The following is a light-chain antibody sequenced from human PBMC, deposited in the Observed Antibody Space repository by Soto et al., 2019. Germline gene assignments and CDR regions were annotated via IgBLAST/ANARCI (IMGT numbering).Light chain of an antibody. CDR2: DAS. V-gene: IGKV3-20*01. CDR3: QQYGSSPGT. CDR1: QSVSSSY. Sequence: EIVLTQSPGTLSLSPGERATLSCRASQSVSSSYLAWYQQKPGQAPRLLIYDASSRATGIPDRFSGSGSGTDFTLTISRLEPEDFAVYYCQQYGSSPGTFGQGTKVE. J-gene: IGKJ1*01.